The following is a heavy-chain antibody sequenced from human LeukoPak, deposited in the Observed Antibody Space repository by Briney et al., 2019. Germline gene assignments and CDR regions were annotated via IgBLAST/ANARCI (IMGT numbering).Heavy chain of an antibody. CDR2: IKQDGSET. J-gene: IGHJ4*02. D-gene: IGHD6-13*01. CDR3: ARSYLAAAGPFDY. V-gene: IGHV3-7*03. Sequence: GGSLRLSCAASGFTFSNYWMSWVRQAPGKGLEWVANIKQDGSETLYVGSVKGRFTISRDNAKNSLYLQMNSLRAEDMALYYCARSYLAAAGPFDYWGQGTLVTVSS. CDR1: GFTFSNYW.